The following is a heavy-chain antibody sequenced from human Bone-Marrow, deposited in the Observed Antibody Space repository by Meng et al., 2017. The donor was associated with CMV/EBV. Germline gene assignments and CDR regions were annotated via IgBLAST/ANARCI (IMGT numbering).Heavy chain of an antibody. CDR1: GGTFSSYA. V-gene: IGHV1-69*10. Sequence: SVKVSCKASGGTFSSYAISWVRQAPGQGLEWMGGIIPILGIANYAQKFQGRVTITADKSTSTAYMELSSLRSEDTAVYYCATTQPRILKTYYDFWSGPREYYFDYWGQGTLVPVSS. CDR2: IIPILGIA. J-gene: IGHJ4*02. CDR3: ATTQPRILKTYYDFWSGPREYYFDY. D-gene: IGHD3-3*01.